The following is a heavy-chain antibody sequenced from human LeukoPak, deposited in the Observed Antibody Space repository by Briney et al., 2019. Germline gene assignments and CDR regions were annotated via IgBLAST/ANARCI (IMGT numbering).Heavy chain of an antibody. CDR2: INPSGGST. CDR3: ARVSRIAAAMDY. Sequence: GASVKVSCKASGYAFTSYYMHWVRQAPGQGLEWMGIINPSGGSTSYAQKFQGRVTMTRDTSTSTVYMELSSLRSEDTAVYYCARVSRIAAAMDYWGQGTLVTVSS. D-gene: IGHD6-13*01. V-gene: IGHV1-46*01. J-gene: IGHJ4*02. CDR1: GYAFTSYY.